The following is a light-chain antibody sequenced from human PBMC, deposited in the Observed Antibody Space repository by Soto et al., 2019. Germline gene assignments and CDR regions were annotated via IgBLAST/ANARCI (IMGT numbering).Light chain of an antibody. CDR2: GAT. V-gene: IGKV3-15*01. CDR3: QQYRSWPRT. CDR1: QNVLSD. Sequence: EILLTQSPATLSVSPGETATLSCRASQNVLSDLAWYQQKPGQAPRHLVYGATTRATDAPAKFRGSGSGTDFSLIISSLQSEDYGTYYCQQYRSWPRTFGQGSKVEI. J-gene: IGKJ1*01.